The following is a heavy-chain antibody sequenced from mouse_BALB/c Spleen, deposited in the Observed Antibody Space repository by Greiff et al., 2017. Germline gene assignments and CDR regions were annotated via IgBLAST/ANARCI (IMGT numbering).Heavy chain of an antibody. Sequence: QVQLQQSGAELMKPGASVKISCKATGYTFSSYWIEWVKQRPGHGLEWIGEILPGSGSTNYNEKFKDKATLTADKSSSTVYMELSRLTSEDSAVYFCARHEEGGYYFDYWGQGTTLTVSS. J-gene: IGHJ2*01. V-gene: IGHV1-9*01. CDR3: ARHEEGGYYFDY. CDR2: ILPGSGST. CDR1: GYTFSSYW.